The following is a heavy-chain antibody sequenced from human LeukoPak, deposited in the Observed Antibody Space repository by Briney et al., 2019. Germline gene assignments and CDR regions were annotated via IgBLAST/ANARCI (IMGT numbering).Heavy chain of an antibody. D-gene: IGHD2-2*01. Sequence: GGSLRLSCAASGFTFNSYAMSWVRQAPGKRLEWVSAISASGGTTYYADSVKGRFTISRDNSENTLFLQMNSLRAEDMAVYYCAKEPREYCSSTSCPNWFDLWGQGTLVTVSS. J-gene: IGHJ5*02. V-gene: IGHV3-23*01. CDR3: AKEPREYCSSTSCPNWFDL. CDR2: ISASGGTT. CDR1: GFTFNSYA.